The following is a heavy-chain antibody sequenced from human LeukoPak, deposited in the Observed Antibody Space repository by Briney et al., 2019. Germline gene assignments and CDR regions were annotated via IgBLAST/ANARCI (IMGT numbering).Heavy chain of an antibody. D-gene: IGHD6-13*01. J-gene: IGHJ4*02. V-gene: IGHV3-33*01. CDR3: AREGYSSSLSSFDY. CDR1: GFTFSSYG. CDR2: IWYDGSNK. Sequence: GGSLRLSCAASGFTFSSYGMHWVRQAPGKGLEWVAVIWYDGSNKYYADPVKGRFTISRDNSKNTLYLQMNSLRAEDTAVYYCAREGYSSSLSSFDYWGQGTLVTVSS.